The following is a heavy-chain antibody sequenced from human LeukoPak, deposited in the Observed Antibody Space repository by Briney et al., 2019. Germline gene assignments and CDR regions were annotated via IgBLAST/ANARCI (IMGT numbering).Heavy chain of an antibody. D-gene: IGHD3-10*01. CDR2: ISGSGGST. Sequence: GGSLRLSCAASGFTFSSYAMCCVRQAPGKGLEWVSAISGSGGSTYYADSVKVRFTISRDNSKNTLYLQMNSLRAEDTAVYYCAKIFYGSGQGVYWGQGTLVTVSS. CDR3: AKIFYGSGQGVY. V-gene: IGHV3-23*01. J-gene: IGHJ4*02. CDR1: GFTFSSYA.